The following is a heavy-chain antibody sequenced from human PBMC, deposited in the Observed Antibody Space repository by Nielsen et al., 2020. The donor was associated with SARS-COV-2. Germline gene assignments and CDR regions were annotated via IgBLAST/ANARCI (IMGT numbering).Heavy chain of an antibody. CDR1: GYTFTDYY. Sequence: ASVKVSCKASGYTFTDYYMHWVRQAPGQGLEWMGWINPNSGDTNYAQNFQGWVTMTRDTSINTAYMGLSRLKSDDTAVYYCARAVAVLATEYYFDYWGQGTLVTVSS. CDR3: ARAVAVLATEYYFDY. V-gene: IGHV1-2*04. D-gene: IGHD2-15*01. J-gene: IGHJ4*02. CDR2: INPNSGDT.